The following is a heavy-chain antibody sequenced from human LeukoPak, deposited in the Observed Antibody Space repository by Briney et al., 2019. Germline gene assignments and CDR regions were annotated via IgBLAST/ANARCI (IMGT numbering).Heavy chain of an antibody. V-gene: IGHV6-1*01. D-gene: IGHD3-10*01. CDR2: TYYRSKWYN. CDR3: ARVSLVRGAPDYYFDY. J-gene: IGHJ4*02. CDR1: GDSVSSNSAA. Sequence: SQTLSLTCAISGDSVSSNSAAWNWIRQSPSRGLEWLGRTYYRSKWYNDYAVSVKSRITINPDTSKNQFSLKLSSVTAADTAVYYCARVSLVRGAPDYYFDYWGQGTLITVSS.